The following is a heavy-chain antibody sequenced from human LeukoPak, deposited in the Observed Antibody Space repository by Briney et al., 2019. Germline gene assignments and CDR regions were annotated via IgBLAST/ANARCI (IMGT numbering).Heavy chain of an antibody. CDR2: IYSGGST. CDR1: GFTVSSNY. CDR3: ASLAYCGGDCYSRGDAFDI. Sequence: QAGGSLRPSCAASGFTVSSNYMSWVRQAPGKGLEWVSVIYSGGSTYYADSVKGRFTISRDNSKNTLYLQMNSLRAEDTAVYYCASLAYCGGDCYSRGDAFDIWGQGTMVTVSS. D-gene: IGHD2-21*02. J-gene: IGHJ3*02. V-gene: IGHV3-66*01.